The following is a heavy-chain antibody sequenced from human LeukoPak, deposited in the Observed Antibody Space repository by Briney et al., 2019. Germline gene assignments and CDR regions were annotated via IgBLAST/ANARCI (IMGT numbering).Heavy chain of an antibody. D-gene: IGHD6-19*01. CDR3: ASAVAGPNYFDY. J-gene: IGHJ4*02. CDR1: GYSFTSYW. V-gene: IGHV5-51*04. Sequence: GESLKISCKASGYSFTSYWIGWVRQMPGKGLEWMGIIYPSDSDTRCSPSFQGQVTISADKPINTAYLQWSSLKASDTAMYYCASAVAGPNYFDYWGQGTLVTVSS. CDR2: IYPSDSDT.